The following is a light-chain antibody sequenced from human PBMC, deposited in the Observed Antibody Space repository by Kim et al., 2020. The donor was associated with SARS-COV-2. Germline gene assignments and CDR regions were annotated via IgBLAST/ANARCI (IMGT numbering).Light chain of an antibody. J-gene: IGKJ3*01. V-gene: IGKV1-39*01. Sequence: ASVGARVTITCRTSQNINSHLNWYHQKPGRAPKLLIYAASTLQGGVPSRFSGSGSETDFTLTISSLQPEDFATYFCQQTYISPFTFGPGTKVDIK. CDR3: QQTYISPFT. CDR2: AAS. CDR1: QNINSH.